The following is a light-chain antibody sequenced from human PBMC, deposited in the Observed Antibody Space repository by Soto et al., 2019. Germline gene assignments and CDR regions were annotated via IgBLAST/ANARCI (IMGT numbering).Light chain of an antibody. Sequence: EIVMTQSPATLSVSPGERATLSCRASQSVSNNLSWYQQKPGQAPRLLIYHASTIATGIPVRFSGSGSGTEFTLTIRRLQSEDFAVYYCQQYNKSPLTFGRGTKVEIK. CDR3: QQYNKSPLT. J-gene: IGKJ4*01. V-gene: IGKV3-15*01. CDR1: QSVSNN. CDR2: HAS.